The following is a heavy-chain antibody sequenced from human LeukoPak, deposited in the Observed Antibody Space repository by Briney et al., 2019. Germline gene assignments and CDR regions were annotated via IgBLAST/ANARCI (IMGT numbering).Heavy chain of an antibody. V-gene: IGHV5-51*01. CDR1: GYSFTSYW. J-gene: IGHJ3*02. CDR3: ASAIMLWFGELSAFDI. Sequence: GESLKISCKGSGYSFTSYWIGWVRQMPGKGLEWMGIIYPGDSDTRYSPSFQGQVTISADKSISTAYLQWSSLKASDTAMYYCASAIMLWFGELSAFDIWGQGTMVTVSS. CDR2: IYPGDSDT. D-gene: IGHD3-10*01.